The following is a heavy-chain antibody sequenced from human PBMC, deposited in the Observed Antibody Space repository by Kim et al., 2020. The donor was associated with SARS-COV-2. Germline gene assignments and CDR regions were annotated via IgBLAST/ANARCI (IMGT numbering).Heavy chain of an antibody. J-gene: IGHJ4*02. D-gene: IGHD2-2*01. CDR2: INSDGSST. CDR3: AILLWDIVVVPAAEHDPKVDH. CDR1: GFTFSSYW. V-gene: IGHV3-74*01. Sequence: GGSLRLSCAASGFTFSSYWMHWVRQAPGKGLVWVSRINSDGSSTSYADSVKGRFTISRDNAKNTLYLQMNSLRAEDTAVYYCAILLWDIVVVPAAEHDPKVDHWGQGTLVTVSS.